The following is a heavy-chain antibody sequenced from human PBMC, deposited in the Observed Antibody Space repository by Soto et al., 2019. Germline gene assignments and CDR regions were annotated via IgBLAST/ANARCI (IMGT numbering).Heavy chain of an antibody. Sequence: QVQLVQSGAEVKKPGSSVKVSCKASGGTFSSYAISWVIQAPGQGLEWMGGIIPISGTANYAQKFQGRVTITADESTSTAYMELSSLRSEDTAVYYCARSQGSSTSLEIYYYYYYGMDVWGQGTTVTVSS. V-gene: IGHV1-69*01. CDR3: ARSQGSSTSLEIYYYYYYGMDV. CDR2: IIPISGTA. J-gene: IGHJ6*02. CDR1: GGTFSSYA. D-gene: IGHD2-2*01.